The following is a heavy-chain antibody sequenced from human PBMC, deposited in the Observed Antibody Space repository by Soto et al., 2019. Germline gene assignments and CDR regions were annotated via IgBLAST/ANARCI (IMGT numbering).Heavy chain of an antibody. D-gene: IGHD3-3*01. CDR1: GGSISSGDYY. CDR3: ARWWSGSRQGFDP. Sequence: QVQLQESGPGLVKPSQTLSLTCTVSGGSISSGDYYWSWIRQHPGQGREWIGYIYYSGSTYYNPSLQSRGTLTVDTSKNQFSLKLSSVTAAITAVYYCARWWSGSRQGFDPWGQGTRVTVSS. CDR2: IYYSGST. J-gene: IGHJ5*02. V-gene: IGHV4-31*03.